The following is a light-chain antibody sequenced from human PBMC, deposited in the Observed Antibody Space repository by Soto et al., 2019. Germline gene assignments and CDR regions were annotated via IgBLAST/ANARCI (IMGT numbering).Light chain of an antibody. CDR1: QNVGNS. Sequence: EIVMTQSPATLSVSPGERATLSCRASQNVGNSLVWYQQKPGQPHRLLIYGASIRATGIPVRFSGSGSGTEFTLTIRSLQSEDFAVFFCLQYNDWPWTFDQGTKVHTK. CDR3: LQYNDWPWT. J-gene: IGKJ1*01. V-gene: IGKV3-15*01. CDR2: GAS.